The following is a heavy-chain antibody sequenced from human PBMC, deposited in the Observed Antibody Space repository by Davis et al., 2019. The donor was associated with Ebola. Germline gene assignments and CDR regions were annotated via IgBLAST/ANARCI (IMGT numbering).Heavy chain of an antibody. Sequence: PGGSLRLSCAASGFTFSNYAMHWVRQAPGKGLEWVAIISYDGSNKYYPYSVKGRFTISRNNSKHTLYPQLNILTAEDTAVYYCARDRVPYCSNGVCYSWFDPWGQGTLVTVSS. CDR1: GFTFSNYA. J-gene: IGHJ5*02. CDR3: ARDRVPYCSNGVCYSWFDP. V-gene: IGHV3-30-3*01. D-gene: IGHD2-8*01. CDR2: ISYDGSNK.